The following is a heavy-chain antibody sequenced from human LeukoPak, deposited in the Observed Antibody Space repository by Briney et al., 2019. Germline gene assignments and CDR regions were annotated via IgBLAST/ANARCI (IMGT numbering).Heavy chain of an antibody. CDR1: GGTFSSYA. CDR2: IIPIFGIA. CDR3: ARGPGAAADNP. J-gene: IGHJ5*02. D-gene: IGHD6-13*01. Sequence: SVRVSCKASGGTFSSYAISWVRQAPGQGLEWMGRIIPIFGIADYAQKFQGRVTITADKSTSTAYMELSSLRSEDTAVYYCARGPGAAADNPWGQGTLVTVSS. V-gene: IGHV1-69*04.